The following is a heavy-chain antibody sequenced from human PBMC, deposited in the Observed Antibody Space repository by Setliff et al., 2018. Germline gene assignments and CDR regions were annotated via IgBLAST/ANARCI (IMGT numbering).Heavy chain of an antibody. J-gene: IGHJ3*02. CDR2: IYYSGST. CDR1: GGSISSHY. V-gene: IGHV4-59*11. CDR3: ARDLDLNYDFWSGYYYGNAFDI. D-gene: IGHD3-3*01. Sequence: SETLSLTCTVSGGSISSHYWSWIRQPPGKGPEWIGYIYYSGSTNYNPSLKSRVTISVDTSKNQFSLKLSSVTAADTAVYYCARDLDLNYDFWSGYYYGNAFDIWGQGTMVTVS.